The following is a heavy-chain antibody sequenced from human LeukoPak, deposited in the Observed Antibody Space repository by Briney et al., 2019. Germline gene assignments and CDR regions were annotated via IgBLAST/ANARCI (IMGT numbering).Heavy chain of an antibody. V-gene: IGHV3-23*01. J-gene: IGHJ6*03. D-gene: IGHD3-9*01. CDR2: ISGGGST. CDR1: GFTFSSYG. Sequence: GGSLRLSCAASGFTFSSYGMSWVRQAPGKGLEWVSAISGGGSTYYAGSVKGRFTISRDNSKDTLYLQMNSLRAEDTAVYYCAKVPDILTGYYPHYYYMDVWGKGTTVTISS. CDR3: AKVPDILTGYYPHYYYMDV.